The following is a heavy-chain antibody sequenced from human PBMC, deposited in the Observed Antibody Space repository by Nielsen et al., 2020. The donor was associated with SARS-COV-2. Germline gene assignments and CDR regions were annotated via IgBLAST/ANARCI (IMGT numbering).Heavy chain of an antibody. J-gene: IGHJ4*02. CDR3: ARDGSGWYIGY. CDR1: GFTFSSYG. Sequence: GESLKISCAASGFTFSSYGMHWVRQAPGKGLEWVAVISYDGDNKYYADSVKGRFTISRDNSKKTLYLQMNSLRAEDTAVYYCARDGSGWYIGYWGQGTLVTVSS. D-gene: IGHD6-19*01. CDR2: ISYDGDNK. V-gene: IGHV3-30*03.